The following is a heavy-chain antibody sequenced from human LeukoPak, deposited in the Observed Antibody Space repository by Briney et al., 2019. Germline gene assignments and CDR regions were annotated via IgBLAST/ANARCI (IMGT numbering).Heavy chain of an antibody. V-gene: IGHV4-31*03. Sequence: PSQTLSLTCTVSGGSISSGGYYWSWIRQHPGKGLEWIGYIYYSGSTYYNPSLKSRVTISVDMSKNQFSLKLSSVTAADTAVYYCARGRWELPLDYWGQGTLVTVSS. CDR1: GGSISSGGYY. CDR2: IYYSGST. D-gene: IGHD1-26*01. J-gene: IGHJ4*02. CDR3: ARGRWELPLDY.